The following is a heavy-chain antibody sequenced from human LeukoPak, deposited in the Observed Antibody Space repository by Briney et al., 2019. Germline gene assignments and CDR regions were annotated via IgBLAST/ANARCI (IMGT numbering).Heavy chain of an antibody. CDR2: IIPIFGTA. J-gene: IGHJ5*02. Sequence: SVRVSCKASGCTFSSYAISWVRQAPGQGLEWMAGIIPIFGTANYAQKLQGRVTITADESTSTAYMELSSLRSEDTAVYYCARGAAASSNWFDPWGQGTLVTVSS. CDR3: ARGAAASSNWFDP. CDR1: GCTFSSYA. D-gene: IGHD6-13*01. V-gene: IGHV1-69*13.